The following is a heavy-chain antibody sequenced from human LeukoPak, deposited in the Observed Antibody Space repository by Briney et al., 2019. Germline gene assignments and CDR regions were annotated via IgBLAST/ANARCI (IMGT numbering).Heavy chain of an antibody. D-gene: IGHD2-8*02. CDR3: AKGRTAAPYYFDY. V-gene: IGHV3-23*01. CDR2: ISGSGGGT. CDR1: GFTFSDYA. Sequence: GGSLRLSCAASGFTFSDYAMNWVRQAPGKGLEWVSSISGSGGGTYYAESVKGRFTVSRDNSKNTLYLQMNSLRAEDTAVYYCAKGRTAAPYYFDYWGQGTLVTVSS. J-gene: IGHJ4*02.